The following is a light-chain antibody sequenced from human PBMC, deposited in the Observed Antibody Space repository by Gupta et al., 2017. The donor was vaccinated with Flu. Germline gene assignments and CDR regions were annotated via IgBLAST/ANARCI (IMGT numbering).Light chain of an antibody. CDR1: QSSGQCC. CDR3: QLRSSSPSTWT. V-gene: IGKV3D-20*02. J-gene: IGKJ1*01. CDR2: EAA. Sequence: RATLSCRASQSSGQCCSLYQLKPGQPPRLLLYEAANRATDVPDRFSFVGSGSDFTLTISRVDPEDVAFYVCQLRSSSPSTWTFGHGARVEI.